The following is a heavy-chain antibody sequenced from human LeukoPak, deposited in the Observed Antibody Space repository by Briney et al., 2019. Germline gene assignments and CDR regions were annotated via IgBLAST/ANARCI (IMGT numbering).Heavy chain of an antibody. CDR1: GLTVSSDY. J-gene: IGHJ4*02. D-gene: IGHD6-19*01. CDR3: ARDRGSYSSGWYYQD. V-gene: IGHV3-53*01. Sequence: GGSLRLSCAASGLTVSSDYMSWVRQAPGKGLEWVSVIYNAGRTYYADSVKGRFTISRDNSKNTLYLQMNSLRAEDTAVYYCARDRGSYSSGWYYQDWGQGTLVTVSS. CDR2: IYNAGRT.